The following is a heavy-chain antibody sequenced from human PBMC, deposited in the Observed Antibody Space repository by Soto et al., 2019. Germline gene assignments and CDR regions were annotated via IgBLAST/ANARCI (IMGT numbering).Heavy chain of an antibody. Sequence: GGSLRLSCAASGFTFSSYAMTWVRQAPGRGLEWVSAISGTGSPTYYADSVKGRFTISRDNSKNSLYLQMNSLRAEDTAVYYCARAPYYYDSRGYWAYWGQGTLVTVSS. J-gene: IGHJ4*02. CDR3: ARAPYYYDSRGYWAY. D-gene: IGHD3-22*01. CDR1: GFTFSSYA. CDR2: ISGTGSPT. V-gene: IGHV3-23*01.